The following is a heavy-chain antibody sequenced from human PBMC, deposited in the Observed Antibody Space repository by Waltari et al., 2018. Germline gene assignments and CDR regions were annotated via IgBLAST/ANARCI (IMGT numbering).Heavy chain of an antibody. CDR3: AKDGGFWSGYIDY. CDR2: IYSGGVI. D-gene: IGHD3-3*01. Sequence: EVQLVESGGGLIQPGGSLRLSCAVSGFTVGNNYMSWVRQAPGKGLELISLIYSGGVIHYADSVKGRFTISRDSSKNTLYLQMNSLRVEDTAVYYCAKDGGFWSGYIDYWGQGTLVTVSS. J-gene: IGHJ4*02. CDR1: GFTVGNNY. V-gene: IGHV3-53*01.